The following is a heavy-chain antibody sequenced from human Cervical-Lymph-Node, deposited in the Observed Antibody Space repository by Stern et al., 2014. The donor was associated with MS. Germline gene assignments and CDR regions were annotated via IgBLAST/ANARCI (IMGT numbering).Heavy chain of an antibody. CDR3: ASHSSSWYHGTFDI. CDR1: GGSISRYY. CDR2: ISSSGIT. V-gene: IGHV4-59*12. J-gene: IGHJ3*02. Sequence: QVQLQESGPGLVKPSETLALACTVSGGSISRYYWSWIRQSPGKGLESVGYISSSGITSSNPSLGMRASISVDTSKKQSSLRLSSVTAADTAVYYCASHSSSWYHGTFDIWGQGTMVTVSS. D-gene: IGHD6-13*01.